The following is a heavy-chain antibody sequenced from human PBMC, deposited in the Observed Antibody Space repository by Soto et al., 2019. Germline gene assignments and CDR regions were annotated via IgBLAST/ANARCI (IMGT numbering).Heavy chain of an antibody. Sequence: PGESLKISCKGSGYSFTSYWIGWVRQMPGKGLEWMGIIYPGDSDTRYSPSFQGQVTISADKSISTAYLQWSSLKASDTAMYYCARERSYSSYYYYVMDVWGQGTTVTVSS. V-gene: IGHV5-51*01. D-gene: IGHD1-26*01. CDR2: IYPGDSDT. J-gene: IGHJ6*02. CDR3: ARERSYSSYYYYVMDV. CDR1: GYSFTSYW.